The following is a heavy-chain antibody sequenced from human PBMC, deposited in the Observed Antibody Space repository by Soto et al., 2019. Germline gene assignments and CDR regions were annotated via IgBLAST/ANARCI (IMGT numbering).Heavy chain of an antibody. CDR3: ARGGDQVYCSSTSCLAHAFDI. CDR1: GFTFSSYG. CDR2: ISYDGSNK. D-gene: IGHD2-2*01. J-gene: IGHJ3*02. V-gene: IGHV3-30*03. Sequence: QVQLVESGGGVVQPGRSLRLSCAASGFTFSSYGMHWVRQAPGKGLEWVAVISYDGSNKYYADSVKGRFTISRDNSKNTLYLQMNSLRAEDTAVYYCARGGDQVYCSSTSCLAHAFDIWGQGTMVTVSS.